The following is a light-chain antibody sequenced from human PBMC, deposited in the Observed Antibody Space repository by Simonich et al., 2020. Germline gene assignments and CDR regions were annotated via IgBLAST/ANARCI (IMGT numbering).Light chain of an antibody. CDR2: DAS. CDR3: QQYDNLLQT. J-gene: IGKJ4*01. V-gene: IGKV1-33*01. Sequence: DIQMTQSPSSLSASVGDRVTITCQASQDISNYLNWYQQKPGKAPKLLVYDASNLETGVPSRFSGSGSWTDFTFTISSLQPEDIATYYCQQYDNLLQTFGGGTKVEIK. CDR1: QDISNY.